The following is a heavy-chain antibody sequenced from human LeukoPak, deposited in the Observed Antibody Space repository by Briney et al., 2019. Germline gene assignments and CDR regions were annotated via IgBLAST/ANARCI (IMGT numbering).Heavy chain of an antibody. V-gene: IGHV4-31*03. D-gene: IGHD6-13*01. CDR3: ARDRAIAAAGTAYFDY. J-gene: IGHJ4*02. Sequence: SETLSLTCTVSGGSISSGGYYWSWIRQHPGKGLEWIGYIYYSGSTYYNPSLKSRVTISVDTSKDQFSLKLSSVTAADTSVYYCARDRAIAAAGTAYFDYWGQGTLVTVSS. CDR2: IYYSGST. CDR1: GGSISSGGYY.